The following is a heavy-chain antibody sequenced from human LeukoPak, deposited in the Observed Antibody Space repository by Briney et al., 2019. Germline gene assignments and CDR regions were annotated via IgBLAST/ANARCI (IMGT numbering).Heavy chain of an antibody. CDR3: ARDRESSSRSGSYFDY. J-gene: IGHJ4*02. D-gene: IGHD1-26*01. CDR1: GFRFSSYW. CDR2: IKQDGGEI. Sequence: GGSLRLSCAASGFRFSSYWMSWVRQTPEKGLEWVANIKQDGGEIYYVDSMKGRFTISRDNAKNSLHLQMNSLRVEDTAVYYCARDRESSSRSGSYFDYWGQGTLVTVSS. V-gene: IGHV3-7*01.